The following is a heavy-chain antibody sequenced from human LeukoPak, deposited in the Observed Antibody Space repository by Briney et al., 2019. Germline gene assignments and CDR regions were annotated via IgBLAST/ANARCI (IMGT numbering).Heavy chain of an antibody. CDR3: ARALRYSSPFDY. CDR2: TNSDGSST. Sequence: PGGSLRLSCAASGFTFSSYWMHWVRHAPGKGLVWVSRTNSDGSSTSYADSVKGRFTISRDNAKNTLYLQMNSLRAEDTAVYYCARALRYSSPFDYWGQGTLVTVSS. CDR1: GFTFSSYW. V-gene: IGHV3-74*01. D-gene: IGHD6-13*01. J-gene: IGHJ4*02.